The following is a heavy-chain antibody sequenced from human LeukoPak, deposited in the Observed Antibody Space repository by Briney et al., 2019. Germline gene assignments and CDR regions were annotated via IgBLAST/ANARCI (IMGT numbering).Heavy chain of an antibody. Sequence: ASVKVSCKASGYTFTGYYMHWVRPAPGQGLEWMGWINPNSGGTNYAQKFQGWVTMTRDTSISTAYMELSRLRSDDTAVYYCARDGRSIAPLDYGMDVWGQGTTVTVSS. CDR2: INPNSGGT. CDR3: ARDGRSIAPLDYGMDV. CDR1: GYTFTGYY. D-gene: IGHD6-6*01. V-gene: IGHV1-2*04. J-gene: IGHJ6*02.